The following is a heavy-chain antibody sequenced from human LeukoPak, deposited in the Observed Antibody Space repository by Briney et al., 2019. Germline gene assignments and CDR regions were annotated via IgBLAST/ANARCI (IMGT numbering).Heavy chain of an antibody. J-gene: IGHJ6*03. CDR1: GFTFSSCS. CDR3: ARIRDFGASYHYFYMDV. D-gene: IGHD4-17*01. CDR2: TSSDSSYI. Sequence: GSLRLSCSASGFTFSSCSMKWVRQAPGKGLEWVSATSSDSSYIYYADSVRGRFTISRDNAKNSLYLQMNSLRAEDTAVYYCARIRDFGASYHYFYMDVWGKGTTVTVSS. V-gene: IGHV3-21*01.